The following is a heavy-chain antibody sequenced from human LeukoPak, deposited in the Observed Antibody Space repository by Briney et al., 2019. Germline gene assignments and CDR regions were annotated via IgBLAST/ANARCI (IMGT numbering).Heavy chain of an antibody. CDR1: GFTFDDYA. CDR3: AKDSGNLGYYYGMDV. D-gene: IGHD1-14*01. CDR2: ISWNSGSI. J-gene: IGHJ6*02. Sequence: PGGSLRLSCAASGFTFDDYAMHWVRQAPGKGLEWVSGISWNSGSIGYADSVKGRFTISRDNAKNSLYLQMNSLRAEDTALYYCAKDSGNLGYYYGMDVWGQGTTVTVSS. V-gene: IGHV3-9*01.